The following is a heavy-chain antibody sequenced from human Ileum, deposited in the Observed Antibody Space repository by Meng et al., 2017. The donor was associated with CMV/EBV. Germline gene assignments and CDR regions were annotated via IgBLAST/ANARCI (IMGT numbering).Heavy chain of an antibody. D-gene: IGHD6-13*01. J-gene: IGHJ4*02. Sequence: FSSRKSGVGVGWLRQPPGRALEWLALIYWNDDKRYSPSLKSRLTITKDTSKNQVVLTMTNMDPVDTATYYCTHATRTSTWDSGTSDYWGQGTLVTVSS. V-gene: IGHV2-5*01. CDR3: THATRTSTWDSGTSDY. CDR1: FSSRKSGVG. CDR2: IYWNDDK.